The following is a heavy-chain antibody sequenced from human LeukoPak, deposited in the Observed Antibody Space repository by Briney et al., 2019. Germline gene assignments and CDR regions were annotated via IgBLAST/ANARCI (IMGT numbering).Heavy chain of an antibody. CDR1: GGSMRSYY. CDR2: IYYSGTT. CDR3: ARETIATPGTARYFEY. Sequence: SETLSLTCTVSGGSMRSYYWSWIRQPPGKGLEWIGYIYYSGTTNYNPSLRSRVTMSVDTSKNQFSLRLSSVSAADTAVYYCARETIATPGTARYFEYWGQGTLVTVSS. D-gene: IGHD6-13*01. J-gene: IGHJ4*02. V-gene: IGHV4-59*01.